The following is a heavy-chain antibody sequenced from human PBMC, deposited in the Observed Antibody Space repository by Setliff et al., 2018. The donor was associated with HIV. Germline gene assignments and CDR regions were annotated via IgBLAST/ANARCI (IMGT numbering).Heavy chain of an antibody. CDR1: GYSISSGYY. CDR2: IYYNGNT. V-gene: IGHV4-38-2*02. Sequence: PSETLSLTCAVSGYSISSGYYWAWIRQSPGKGLGWIGYIYYNGNTNYNPTLNSRGTISVDTSKNQFSLKLTSVTAADTAVYYCAREIYGGNSRPFDYWGQGTLVTVSS. CDR3: AREIYGGNSRPFDY. J-gene: IGHJ4*02. D-gene: IGHD4-17*01.